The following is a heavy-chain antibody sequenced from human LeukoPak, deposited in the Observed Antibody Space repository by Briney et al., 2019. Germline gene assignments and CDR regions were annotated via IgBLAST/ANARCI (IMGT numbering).Heavy chain of an antibody. J-gene: IGHJ6*03. Sequence: SETLSLTCTVSGGSISSYYWSWIRQPPGKGLECIGYIYYSGSTNYNPSLKSRVTISLDTSKNQFSLKLSSVTAADTAVYYCARDRKYYYHMDVWGKGTTVTVSS. CDR2: IYYSGST. CDR3: ARDRKYYYHMDV. CDR1: GGSISSYY. V-gene: IGHV4-59*01. D-gene: IGHD1-14*01.